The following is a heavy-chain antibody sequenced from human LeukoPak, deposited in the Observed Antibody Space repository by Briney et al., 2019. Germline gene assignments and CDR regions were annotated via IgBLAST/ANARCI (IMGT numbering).Heavy chain of an antibody. D-gene: IGHD6-19*01. V-gene: IGHV1-69*01. CDR1: GGTFSSYA. Sequence: ASVKVSCKASGGTFSSYAISWVRQAPGQGLEWMGGIIPIFGTANYAQKFQGRVTITADESTSTAYMELSSLRSEDTAVYYCARENLNREWLADWGQGTLVTVSS. CDR3: ARENLNREWLAD. CDR2: IIPIFGTA. J-gene: IGHJ4*02.